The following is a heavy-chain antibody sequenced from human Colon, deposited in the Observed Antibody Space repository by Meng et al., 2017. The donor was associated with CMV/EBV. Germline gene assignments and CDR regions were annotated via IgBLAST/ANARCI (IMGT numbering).Heavy chain of an antibody. J-gene: IGHJ5*02. CDR2: IYYSGST. CDR1: GGSISSGDYY. V-gene: IGHV4-30-4*08. Sequence: SCTVSGGSISSGDYYWSWIRQPPGKGLEWIGYIYYSGSTYYNPSLKSRVTISVDTSKNQFSLKLSSVTAADTAVYYCARARIGYSAYDSGYWFDPWGQGTLVTVSS. CDR3: ARARIGYSAYDSGYWFDP. D-gene: IGHD5-12*01.